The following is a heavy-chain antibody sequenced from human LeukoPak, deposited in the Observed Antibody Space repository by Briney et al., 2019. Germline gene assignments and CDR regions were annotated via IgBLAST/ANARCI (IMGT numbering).Heavy chain of an antibody. J-gene: IGHJ6*03. V-gene: IGHV1-8*01. CDR2: MNPNSGNT. CDR1: GYTFTSYD. D-gene: IGHD4-11*01. CDR3: ARAVPYLQPPRPRYYYYMDV. Sequence: ASVKVSCKASGYTFTSYDINWVRQATGQGLEWMGWMNPNSGNTGYAQKFQGRVTMTRNTSISTAYMELSSLRSEDTAVYYCARAVPYLQPPRPRYYYYMDVWGKGTTVTVSS.